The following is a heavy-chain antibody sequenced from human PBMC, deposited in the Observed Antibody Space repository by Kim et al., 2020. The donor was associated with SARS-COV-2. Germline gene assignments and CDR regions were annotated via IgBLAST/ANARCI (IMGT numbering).Heavy chain of an antibody. CDR1: GFTFSTYA. V-gene: IGHV3-30*04. Sequence: GGSLRLSCAASGFTFSTYAMYWVRQAPGKGLEWVAVISYDGSNKNYADSVKGRFTISRGSSKNTLYLQMNSLRAEDTALYYCARARGHCYGGSCFGSSPFDVIYMWGQGTMVTVSS. CDR3: ARARGHCYGGSCFGSSPFDVIYM. D-gene: IGHD2-15*01. J-gene: IGHJ3*02. CDR2: ISYDGSNK.